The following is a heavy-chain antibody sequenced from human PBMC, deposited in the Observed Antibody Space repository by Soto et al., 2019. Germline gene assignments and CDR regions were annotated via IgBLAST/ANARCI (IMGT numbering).Heavy chain of an antibody. CDR1: GYTLTELS. CDR3: ATDLRGYSGYDSIDFDY. D-gene: IGHD5-12*01. J-gene: IGHJ4*02. V-gene: IGHV1-24*01. Sequence: ASVKVSCKVSGYTLTELSMHWVRQAPGKGLEWMGGFDPEDGETIYAQKFQGRVTMTEDTSTDTAYMELSSLRSEDTAVYYCATDLRGYSGYDSIDFDYWGLGTLVTVSS. CDR2: FDPEDGET.